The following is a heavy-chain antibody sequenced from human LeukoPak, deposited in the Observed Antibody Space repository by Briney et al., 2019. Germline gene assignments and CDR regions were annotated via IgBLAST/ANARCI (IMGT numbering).Heavy chain of an antibody. V-gene: IGHV3-23*01. D-gene: IGHD2-15*01. CDR3: AKHTHNHGGFFDP. CDR1: GFTFSTYG. Sequence: GGSLRLSCAASGFTFSTYGMTWVRQAPGKGLEWVSSISYSGGSTQSADSVKGRFTISRDNSKNTLYLQMNSLRAEDTAEYYCAKHTHNHGGFFDPWGQGTLVTVSS. CDR2: ISYSGGST. J-gene: IGHJ5*02.